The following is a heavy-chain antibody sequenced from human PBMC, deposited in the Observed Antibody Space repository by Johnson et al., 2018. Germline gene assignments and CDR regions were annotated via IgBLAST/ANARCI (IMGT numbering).Heavy chain of an antibody. J-gene: IGHJ3*02. CDR3: ARHRVTEDAFDI. V-gene: IGHV5-51*01. Sequence: VQLVQSGAEVKKPGESLKISCKGSGYSFYGHWIGWVRQMPGKGLEWMGIIYPDDSDIRYSPSFQGRVAISADKSINTAYLHWGSLRASDTAMYYCARHRVTEDAFDIWGQGTMVTVSS. CDR2: IYPDDSDI. CDR1: GYSFYGHW. D-gene: IGHD2-21*02.